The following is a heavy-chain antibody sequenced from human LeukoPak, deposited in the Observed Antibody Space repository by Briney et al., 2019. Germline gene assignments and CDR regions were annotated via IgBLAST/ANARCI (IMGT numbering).Heavy chain of an antibody. Sequence: PSETLSLTCTVSGGSISSYYWSWIRQPPGKGLEWIGYIYYSGSTNYNPSLKSRVTISVDTSKNQFSLKLTSVTAADTAVYYCARDRGGYSSSVYFDYWGRGTLVTVSS. J-gene: IGHJ4*02. D-gene: IGHD6-13*01. CDR1: GGSISSYY. V-gene: IGHV4-59*01. CDR2: IYYSGST. CDR3: ARDRGGYSSSVYFDY.